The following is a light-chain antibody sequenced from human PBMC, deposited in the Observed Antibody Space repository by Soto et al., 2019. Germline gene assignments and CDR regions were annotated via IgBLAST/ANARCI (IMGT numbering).Light chain of an antibody. V-gene: IGKV3-11*01. CDR3: QQRSNWPT. CDR2: DAS. J-gene: IGKJ1*01. CDR1: QSVSSY. Sequence: EIVLTQSPATLSLSPGERATLSCRASQSVSSYLAWYQQKPGQAPRLLIYDASNRATAIPASFSGSGSGTNFTLTISSLEAEDFEVYYCQQRSNWPTFGQGTKVEIK.